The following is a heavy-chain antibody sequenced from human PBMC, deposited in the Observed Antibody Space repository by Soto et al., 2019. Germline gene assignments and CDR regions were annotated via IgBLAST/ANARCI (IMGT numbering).Heavy chain of an antibody. CDR3: VRDGTMFSLNNWCAP. J-gene: IGHJ5*02. CDR2: ITSSGSPI. Sequence: QVQLVESGGGLVKPGGSLRLSCAASGFAFSDYYMSWIRQAPGKGLEWVSYITSSGSPIYYADSVQGRFTISRDNTKKSLYLQMHSLRAEDTAVYYCVRDGTMFSLNNWCAPWGHGTLVAVSS. D-gene: IGHD3-10*02. CDR1: GFAFSDYY. V-gene: IGHV3-11*01.